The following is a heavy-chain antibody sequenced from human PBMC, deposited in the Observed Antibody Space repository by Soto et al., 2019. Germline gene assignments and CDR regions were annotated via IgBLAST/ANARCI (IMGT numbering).Heavy chain of an antibody. J-gene: IGHJ6*03. V-gene: IGHV1-8*01. CDR1: GYTFTSYD. CDR3: ARYYYGSGSYYNGGANYYYYMDV. Sequence: ASVKVSCKASGYTFTSYDINWVRQATGQGLEWMGWMNPNSGNTGYAQKFQGRVTMTRNTSISTAYMELSSLSSEDTAVYYCARYYYGSGSYYNGGANYYYYMDVWGKGTTVTVSS. CDR2: MNPNSGNT. D-gene: IGHD3-10*01.